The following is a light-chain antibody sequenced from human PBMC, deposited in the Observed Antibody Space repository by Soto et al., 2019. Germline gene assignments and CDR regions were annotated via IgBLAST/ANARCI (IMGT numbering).Light chain of an antibody. J-gene: IGLJ1*01. CDR2: EVT. V-gene: IGLV2-23*02. Sequence: QSALTQPTSVSGSPGQSITISCTGTSRDVGRYNLVSWYQQHPGKAPKLMIYEVTKRPSGVSHRFSGSKSGTTASLTISGLQAEDEADYYCALFMGNGISVFGTGTKLTVL. CDR1: SRDVGRYNL. CDR3: ALFMGNGISV.